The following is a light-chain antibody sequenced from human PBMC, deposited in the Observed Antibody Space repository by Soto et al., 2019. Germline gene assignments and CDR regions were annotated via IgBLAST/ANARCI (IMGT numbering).Light chain of an antibody. CDR1: QSVLYSSKNKNY. CDR3: QQYYSTPWT. J-gene: IGKJ1*01. CDR2: WAS. V-gene: IGKV4-1*01. Sequence: DFVMTQSPDSLAVSLGERATINCESSQSVLYSSKNKNYLAWYQQKPGQPPKLLIYWASTRESGVPDRFSGSGSGTDFTLTISSLQAEDVAVYYCQQYYSTPWTFGQGTKVEIK.